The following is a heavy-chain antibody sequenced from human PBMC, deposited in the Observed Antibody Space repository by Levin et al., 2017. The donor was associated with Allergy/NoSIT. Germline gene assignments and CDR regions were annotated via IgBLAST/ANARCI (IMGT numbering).Heavy chain of an antibody. CDR2: ISGSGGST. D-gene: IGHD5-12*01. J-gene: IGHJ4*02. V-gene: IGHV3-23*01. Sequence: PGESLKISCAASGFTFNRYAMSWVRQAPGKGLEWVSGISGSGGSTYYAESVKGRFTISRDTSKNTLYLQMNSLRAEDTAVYFCAKDLVAATITRYYFDYWGQGILVTVSS. CDR1: GFTFNRYA. CDR3: AKDLVAATITRYYFDY.